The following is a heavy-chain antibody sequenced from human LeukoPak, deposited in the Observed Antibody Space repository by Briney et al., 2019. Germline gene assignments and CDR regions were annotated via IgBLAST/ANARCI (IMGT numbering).Heavy chain of an antibody. CDR1: GSPFTSYG. D-gene: IGHD5-24*01. CDR2: ISPYNGNT. CDR3: AREMATSVNQFDY. V-gene: IGHV1-18*01. J-gene: IGHJ4*02. Sequence: GASVKVSSTASGSPFTSYGISWVRQAPGHGLEWMGWISPYNGNTNYAQKFQGRVTMTTDTSTSTAYMELRSLRSDDTAVYYCAREMATSVNQFDYWGQGTLVTVSS.